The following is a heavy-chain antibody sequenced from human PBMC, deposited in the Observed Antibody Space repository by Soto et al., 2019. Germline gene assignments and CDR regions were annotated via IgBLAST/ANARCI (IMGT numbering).Heavy chain of an antibody. Sequence: GESLKISCKGSGYSFTSYWIGWVRQMPGKGLEWMGIIYPGDSDTRYSPSFQGQVTISAEKSISTAYLQRSSLKASDIAMYYGATFIEYSSPSPVGPDAFDIWGQGTMVTVSS. CDR1: GYSFTSYW. V-gene: IGHV5-51*01. J-gene: IGHJ3*02. CDR2: IYPGDSDT. D-gene: IGHD6-6*01. CDR3: ATFIEYSSPSPVGPDAFDI.